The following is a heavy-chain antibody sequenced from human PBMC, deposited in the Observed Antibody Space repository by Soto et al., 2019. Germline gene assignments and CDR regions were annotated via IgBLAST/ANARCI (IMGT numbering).Heavy chain of an antibody. V-gene: IGHV1-69*06. Sequence: SVKVSCNASVVTFISYAISWVRQAPGQGLERMGGIITIFGTANYAQKFQGRVTITADKSTSTAYMELSSMRTEDTAVYYCASPRDKIFGVAKPTYGMDVWGQGTTVTVSS. CDR1: VVTFISYA. CDR2: IITIFGTA. D-gene: IGHD3-3*01. CDR3: ASPRDKIFGVAKPTYGMDV. J-gene: IGHJ6*02.